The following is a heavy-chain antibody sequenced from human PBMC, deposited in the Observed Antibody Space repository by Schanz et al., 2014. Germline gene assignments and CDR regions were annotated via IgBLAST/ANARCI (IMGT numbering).Heavy chain of an antibody. CDR1: GFSFSDYG. V-gene: IGHV3-33*08. J-gene: IGHJ4*02. Sequence: QVQLVESGGSVVQPGRSLRLSCAGSGFSFSDYGMHWVRQAPGRGLEWVAVIWFDGNNKYYADSVKGRFTISRDNSKKTLYVQMNSLRAEDTAVYYCARDRPSGYALDFWGQGTLVTVSS. CDR3: ARDRPSGYALDF. CDR2: IWFDGNNK. D-gene: IGHD5-12*01.